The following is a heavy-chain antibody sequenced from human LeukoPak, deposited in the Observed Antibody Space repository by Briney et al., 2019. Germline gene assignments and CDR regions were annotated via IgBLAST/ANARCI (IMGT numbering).Heavy chain of an antibody. CDR1: GGTFSSYA. Sequence: SVKVSCKASGGTFSSYAISWVRQTPGQGLEWMGGIIPIFGTANYAQKFQGRVTITTDESTSTAYMELSSLRSEDPAVYYCARVSTVAGTFDYWGQGTLVTVSS. CDR2: IIPIFGTA. J-gene: IGHJ4*02. V-gene: IGHV1-69*05. CDR3: ARVSTVAGTFDY. D-gene: IGHD6-19*01.